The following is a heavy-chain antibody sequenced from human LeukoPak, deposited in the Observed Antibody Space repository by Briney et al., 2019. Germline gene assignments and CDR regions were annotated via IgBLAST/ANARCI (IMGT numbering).Heavy chain of an antibody. CDR2: ISSSGGTI. D-gene: IGHD4-17*01. V-gene: IGHV3-11*01. Sequence: GGSLRLSCAASGFTVSDYYMSWIRQAPGKGLEWVSYISSSGGTIYYADSVKGRFTISRDNAKNSLYLQMNSLRAEDTAVYYCAKDVYGDYGGLDYWGQGTLVTVSS. CDR1: GFTVSDYY. J-gene: IGHJ4*02. CDR3: AKDVYGDYGGLDY.